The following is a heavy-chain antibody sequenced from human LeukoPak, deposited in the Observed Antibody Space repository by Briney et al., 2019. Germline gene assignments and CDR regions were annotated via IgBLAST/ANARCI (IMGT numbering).Heavy chain of an antibody. Sequence: PGGSLRLSCAASGFTFSSYAMSWVRQTPGKGLEWVSAISGSGGSTYYADSVKGRFTISRDNSKNTLYLQMNSLRAEDTAVYYCAKTAVAGSNGGDYFDYWGQGTLVTLSS. J-gene: IGHJ4*02. V-gene: IGHV3-23*01. CDR2: ISGSGGST. D-gene: IGHD6-19*01. CDR3: AKTAVAGSNGGDYFDY. CDR1: GFTFSSYA.